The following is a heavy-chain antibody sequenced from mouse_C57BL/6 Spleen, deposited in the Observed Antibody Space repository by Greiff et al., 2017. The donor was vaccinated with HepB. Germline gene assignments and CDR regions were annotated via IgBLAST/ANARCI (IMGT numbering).Heavy chain of an antibody. CDR1: GFNIKDDY. Sequence: EVQLQQSGAELVRPGASVKLSCTASGFNIKDDYMHWVKQRPEQGLEWIGWIDPENGDTEYASKFQGKATRTADTSSNTAYLQLSSLTSEDTAVYYCTTKSNYGGDFDYWGQGTTLTVSS. V-gene: IGHV14-4*01. D-gene: IGHD2-5*01. J-gene: IGHJ2*01. CDR2: IDPENGDT. CDR3: TTKSNYGGDFDY.